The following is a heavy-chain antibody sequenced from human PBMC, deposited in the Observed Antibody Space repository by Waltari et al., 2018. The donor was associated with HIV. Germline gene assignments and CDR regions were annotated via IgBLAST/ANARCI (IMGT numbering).Heavy chain of an antibody. D-gene: IGHD2-2*01. CDR1: GGSITRNDFY. J-gene: IGHJ4*02. CDR3: ARRGDGFNQHARLDH. CDR2: MYNSGTT. V-gene: IGHV4-39*01. Sequence: QLHLQESGPGLVKPSETLALTCTVSGGSITRNDFYWAWIRQPPGKGLEWIGLMYNSGTTDDTPSLKSRVSMSRDTSKNRFSLRLHSVTAADTAIYYCARRGDGFNQHARLDHWGPGTLVTVSS.